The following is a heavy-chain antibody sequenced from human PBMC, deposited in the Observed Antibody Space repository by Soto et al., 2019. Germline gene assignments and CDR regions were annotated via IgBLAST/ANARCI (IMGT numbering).Heavy chain of an antibody. V-gene: IGHV3-30-3*01. CDR3: ARDLSSYYYDTSGFLGWFDP. CDR2: ISYDGSNK. D-gene: IGHD3-22*01. Sequence: GGVPRLSCAASGFAFSSYAMHWVRQAPGKGLEWVAVISYDGSNKYYADSVKGRFTISRDNSKNTVYLQMNSLRAEDTAVYYCARDLSSYYYDTSGFLGWFDPWGQGTLVTVSS. CDR1: GFAFSSYA. J-gene: IGHJ5*02.